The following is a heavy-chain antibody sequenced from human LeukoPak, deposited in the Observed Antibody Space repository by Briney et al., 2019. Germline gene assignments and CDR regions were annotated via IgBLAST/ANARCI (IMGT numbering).Heavy chain of an antibody. CDR1: GFKFDDYG. V-gene: IGHV3-48*04. CDR3: ARGALDAFDI. J-gene: IGHJ3*02. CDR2: ISSSGSTI. Sequence: GGSLRLSCAASGFKFDDYGMSWVRHVPGKGLEWVSYISSSGSTIYYADSVKGRFTISRDNAKNSLYLQMNSLRAEDTTVYYCARGALDAFDIWGQGTMVTVSS.